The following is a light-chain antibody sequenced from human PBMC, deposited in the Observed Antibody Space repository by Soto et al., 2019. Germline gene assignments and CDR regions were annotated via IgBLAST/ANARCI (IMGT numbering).Light chain of an antibody. J-gene: IGLJ2*01. Sequence: QSVLTQPASVSGSPGQSITISCTGTSSDVGGYNYVSWYQQHPGKAPKLMIYDVSNRPSGVSNRFSGSKSGNTASLTISRLQAEDEADYYCSSYTSSSTLGVFGGGTKVTVL. V-gene: IGLV2-14*01. CDR1: SSDVGGYNY. CDR3: SSYTSSSTLGV. CDR2: DVS.